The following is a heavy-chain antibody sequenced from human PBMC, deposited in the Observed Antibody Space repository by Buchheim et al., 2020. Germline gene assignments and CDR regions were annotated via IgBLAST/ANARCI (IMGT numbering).Heavy chain of an antibody. Sequence: EVQLVESGGGLVKPGGSLRLSCAASGFTFSNAWMSWVRQAPGKGLEWVGRIKSKTDGGTTDYAAPVKGRFTIPRDGSKNTLYLQMNSLKTEDTAVYYCTTEAGLNYYDSSGFDFDYWGQGTL. J-gene: IGHJ4*02. D-gene: IGHD3-22*01. CDR3: TTEAGLNYYDSSGFDFDY. V-gene: IGHV3-15*01. CDR1: GFTFSNAW. CDR2: IKSKTDGGTT.